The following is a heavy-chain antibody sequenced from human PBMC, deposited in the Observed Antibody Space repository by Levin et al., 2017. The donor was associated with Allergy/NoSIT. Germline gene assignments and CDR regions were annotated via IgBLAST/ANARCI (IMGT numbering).Heavy chain of an antibody. V-gene: IGHV3-48*02. CDR1: GFTFSSYS. CDR2: ISSSSSTI. CDR3: AREHSSSSGRTFDY. D-gene: IGHD6-6*01. Sequence: LTCAASGFTFSSYSMNWVRQAPGKGLEWVSYISSSSSTIYYADSVKGRFTISRDNAKNSLYLQMNSLRDEDTAVYYCAREHSSSSGRTFDYWGQGTLVTVSS. J-gene: IGHJ4*02.